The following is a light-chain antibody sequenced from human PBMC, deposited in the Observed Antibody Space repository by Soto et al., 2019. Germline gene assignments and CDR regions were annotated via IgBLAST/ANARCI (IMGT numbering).Light chain of an antibody. V-gene: IGKV3-20*01. CDR1: QSVSSSY. CDR2: GAS. CDR3: QQYGSSPPVT. J-gene: IGKJ5*01. Sequence: EIVLTQSPGTLSLSPGERATLSCGASQSVSSSYLAWYQQKPGQTPRLLIYGASGRATGIPDRFSGSGSGTHFTLTISRLEPEDFAVYYCQQYGSSPPVTFGQGTRLEIK.